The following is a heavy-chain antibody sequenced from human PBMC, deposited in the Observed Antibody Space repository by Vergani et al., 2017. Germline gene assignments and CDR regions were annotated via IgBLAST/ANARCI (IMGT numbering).Heavy chain of an antibody. V-gene: IGHV1-3*01. CDR1: GYTFTSHA. Sequence: QVQLVQSGAEVKKPGASVKVSCKASGYTFTSHAMHWVRQAPGQRLGWMGWINDGNGNTKYSQKFHGRATITRETSASTAYMELGSLRSEDTAVYYCARWGAAAGVDYWGQGTLVTVSS. CDR2: INDGNGNT. CDR3: ARWGAAAGVDY. J-gene: IGHJ4*02. D-gene: IGHD6-13*01.